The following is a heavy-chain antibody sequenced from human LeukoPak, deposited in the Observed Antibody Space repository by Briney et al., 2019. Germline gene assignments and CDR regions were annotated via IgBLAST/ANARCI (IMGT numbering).Heavy chain of an antibody. CDR1: GGSISSSSYY. Sequence: SETLSLTCTVSGGSISSSSYYWSWIRQPAGKGLEWIGRIYASGSTNYNPSLKSRVTISVDTSKNQFSLKLSSVTAADTAVYYCARKGDVWGKGTTVTVSS. CDR2: IYASGST. J-gene: IGHJ6*04. CDR3: ARKGDV. V-gene: IGHV4-61*02.